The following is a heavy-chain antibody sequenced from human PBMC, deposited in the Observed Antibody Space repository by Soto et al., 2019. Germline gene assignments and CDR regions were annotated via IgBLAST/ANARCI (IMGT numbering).Heavy chain of an antibody. CDR1: GGSFSGYY. CDR3: ARESHDILTGPPWVWYFDL. D-gene: IGHD3-9*01. Sequence: QVQLQQWGAGPLRPLETLSLTCGVSGGSFSGYYWAWIRQSPGKGLEWIGEINDRGSFNYNPSLKSRVSISVDTSNNHFSLNLRSVTAADTAVYYCARESHDILTGPPWVWYFDLWGRGTLVTVSS. CDR2: INDRGSF. J-gene: IGHJ2*01. V-gene: IGHV4-34*01.